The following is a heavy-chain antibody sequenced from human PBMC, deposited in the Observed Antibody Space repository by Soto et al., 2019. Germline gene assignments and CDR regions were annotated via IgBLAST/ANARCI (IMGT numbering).Heavy chain of an antibody. CDR3: ARGPIRNSSRAGYFDY. V-gene: IGHV4-34*01. J-gene: IGHJ4*02. CDR2: INHSGST. Sequence: PSETLSLTCAVYGGSFSGYYWSWIRQPPGKGLEWIGEINHSGSTNYNPSLKSRVTISVDTSKNQFSLKLSSVTAADTAVYYCARGPIRNSSRAGYFDYWGQGALVPVSS. CDR1: GGSFSGYY. D-gene: IGHD6-13*01.